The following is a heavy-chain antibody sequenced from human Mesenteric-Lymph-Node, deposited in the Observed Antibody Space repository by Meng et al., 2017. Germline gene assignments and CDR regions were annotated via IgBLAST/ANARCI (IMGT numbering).Heavy chain of an antibody. Sequence: GESLKISCAASGFTFSSYAMHWVRQAPGKGLEWVAVISYDGSNKYYADSVKGRFTISRDDATNTVFLQMNSLRAEDTAVYYCTRDCCTLPYDLWGQGTLVTVSS. CDR1: GFTFSSYA. CDR3: TRDCCTLPYDL. D-gene: IGHD2-21*01. V-gene: IGHV3-30*07. J-gene: IGHJ5*02. CDR2: ISYDGSNK.